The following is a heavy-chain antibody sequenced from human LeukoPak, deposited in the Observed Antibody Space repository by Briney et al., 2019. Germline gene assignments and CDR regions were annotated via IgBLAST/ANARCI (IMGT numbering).Heavy chain of an antibody. D-gene: IGHD1-26*01. V-gene: IGHV1-46*01. CDR3: ARDSSGSYDH. J-gene: IGHJ1*01. CDR1: GYSFTSYY. CDR2: IDPSGGST. Sequence: ASVKVPCKASGYSFTSYYMQWLRQAPGQGLEWMGIIDPSGGSTGYAPKFQGRVIMTRDTSTSTVYMDLSSLRSEDTAVYYCARDSSGSYDHWGQGTLVTVSS.